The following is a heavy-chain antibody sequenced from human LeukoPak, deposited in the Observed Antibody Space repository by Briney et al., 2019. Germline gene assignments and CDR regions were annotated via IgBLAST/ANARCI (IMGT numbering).Heavy chain of an antibody. CDR1: GYSFTNYG. V-gene: IGHV1-8*03. D-gene: IGHD3-22*01. Sequence: ASVKVSCKASGYSFTNYGINWVRQAPGQGLEWMGWMKPNSGDTGYAQKFQGRVTFSRNTSISTAYMELTNLRSEDTAVYYCARCDYDTTINPIWFDPWGQGTLVTVSS. CDR3: ARCDYDTTINPIWFDP. CDR2: MKPNSGDT. J-gene: IGHJ5*02.